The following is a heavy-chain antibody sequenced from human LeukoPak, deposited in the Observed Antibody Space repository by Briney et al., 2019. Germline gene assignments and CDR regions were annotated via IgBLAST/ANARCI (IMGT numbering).Heavy chain of an antibody. CDR2: ISSSSSYI. D-gene: IGHD6-6*01. CDR1: GFTFSSYS. Sequence: GGSLRLSCAASGFTFSSYSMNWVRQAPGKGLEWASSISSSSSYIYYADSVKGRFTISRDNAKNSLYLQMNSLRAEDTAVYYCARGLRAARPQGVDYWGQGTLVTVSS. V-gene: IGHV3-21*01. J-gene: IGHJ4*02. CDR3: ARGLRAARPQGVDY.